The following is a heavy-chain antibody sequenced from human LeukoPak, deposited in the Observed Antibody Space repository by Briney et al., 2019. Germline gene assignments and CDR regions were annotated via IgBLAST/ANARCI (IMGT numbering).Heavy chain of an antibody. J-gene: IGHJ3*02. D-gene: IGHD3-22*01. CDR1: GFSFSTYG. V-gene: IGHV3-30*02. Sequence: GGSLRLSCEASGFSFSTYGMNWVRQVPGKGLEWVAFIRHDGSNQYYRDSVKGRFTISRDNSKNTLYLQMNSLRAEDTAVYYCARVYYYDRTNAFDIWGQGTMVTVSS. CDR2: IRHDGSNQ. CDR3: ARVYYYDRTNAFDI.